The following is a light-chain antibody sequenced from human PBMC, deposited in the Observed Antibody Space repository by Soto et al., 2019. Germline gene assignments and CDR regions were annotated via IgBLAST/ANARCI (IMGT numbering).Light chain of an antibody. Sequence: DIQMTQSPPTLSASVGDRVTITCRASQSISSWLAWYQQKPGKAPKLLIYKASSLESGVPSRFSGSGSGTEFTLTISSLQPDDFATYYCQQYRTFGQGTKVDIK. CDR2: KAS. CDR3: QQYRT. J-gene: IGKJ1*01. V-gene: IGKV1-5*03. CDR1: QSISSW.